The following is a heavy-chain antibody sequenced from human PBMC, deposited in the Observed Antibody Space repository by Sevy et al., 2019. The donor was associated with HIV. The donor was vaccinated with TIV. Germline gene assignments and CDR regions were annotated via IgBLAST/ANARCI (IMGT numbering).Heavy chain of an antibody. Sequence: GGSLRLSCAASGFTFSSAWMSWVRLAPGKGLEWVGRIKSKTDGGTIEYAAPVKGRFTIQREDSKNTLYLQMNSLKTEDTAVYYCITDPGYRGYDEEVINYYYYGMDVWGQGTTVTVSS. CDR1: GFTFSSAW. V-gene: IGHV3-15*01. CDR2: IKSKTDGGTI. J-gene: IGHJ6*02. D-gene: IGHD5-12*01. CDR3: ITDPGYRGYDEEVINYYYYGMDV.